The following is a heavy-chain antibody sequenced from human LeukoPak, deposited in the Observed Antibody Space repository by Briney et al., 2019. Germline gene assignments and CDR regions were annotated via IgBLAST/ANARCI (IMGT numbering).Heavy chain of an antibody. D-gene: IGHD5-12*01. CDR2: IKQDGSEI. V-gene: IGHV3-7*01. J-gene: IGHJ4*02. CDR1: GFTFSKYW. CDR3: ARDGDIVATIVHFDY. Sequence: TGGSLRLSCAASGFTFSKYWMTWVRQAPGKGLEWVANIKQDGSEIYYVDSVKGRFTISRDNAKNSLYLQMNSLRDEDTAVYYCARDGDIVATIVHFDYWGQGTLVTVSS.